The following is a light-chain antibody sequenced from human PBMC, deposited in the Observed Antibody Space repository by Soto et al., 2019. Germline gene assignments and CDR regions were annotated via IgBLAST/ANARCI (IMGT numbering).Light chain of an antibody. V-gene: IGKV3-15*01. CDR1: QSVSSN. J-gene: IGKJ4*02. CDR3: QQYNNRGT. CDR2: GAS. Sequence: EIVMTQSPATLSVSPGERATLSCRASQSVSSNLAWYQQKPGQAPRLLIYGASTRATGIPARFSGSGSGTEFTLTISSLQSEDFAVYYCQQYNNRGTF.